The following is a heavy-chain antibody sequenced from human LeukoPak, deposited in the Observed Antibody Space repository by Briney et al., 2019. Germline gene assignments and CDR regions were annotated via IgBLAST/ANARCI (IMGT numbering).Heavy chain of an antibody. V-gene: IGHV1-2*02. CDR2: INPNSGGT. CDR1: GYTFTGYY. Sequence: ASVKVSCKASGYTFTGYYMHWVRQAPGQGLEWMGWINPNSGGTNYAQKFQGRVTMTRDTSISTAYMELSRLRSDDTAVYYCARGEEASLEEITISGVVIPYDYWGQGTLVTVSS. CDR3: ARGEEASLEEITISGVVIPYDY. D-gene: IGHD3-3*01. J-gene: IGHJ4*02.